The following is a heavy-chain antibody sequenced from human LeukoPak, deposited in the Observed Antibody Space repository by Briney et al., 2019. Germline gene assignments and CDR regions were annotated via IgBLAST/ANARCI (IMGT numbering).Heavy chain of an antibody. CDR2: INPSGGST. J-gene: IGHJ4*02. CDR1: GGTFSSYA. CDR3: ARGQITIFNFDY. Sequence: ASVKVSCKASGGTFSSYAISWVRQAPGQGLEWMGIINPSGGSTSYAQKFQGRVTMTRDTSTSTVYMELSSLRSEDTAVYYCARGQITIFNFDYWGQGTLATVSS. D-gene: IGHD3-3*01. V-gene: IGHV1-46*03.